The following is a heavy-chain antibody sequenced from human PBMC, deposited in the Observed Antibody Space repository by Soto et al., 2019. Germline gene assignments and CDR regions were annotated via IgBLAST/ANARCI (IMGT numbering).Heavy chain of an antibody. Sequence: SETLSLTCFVSGGSISSSGNYWGWIRQPPGKGLEWIGSIYNSGSTNYNPSLKSRVTISVDTSKNQFSLKLSSVTAADTAVYYCARARGVLRFSEWLPWFDPWGQGTLVTVSS. D-gene: IGHD3-3*01. CDR3: ARARGVLRFSEWLPWFDP. V-gene: IGHV4-39*07. J-gene: IGHJ5*02. CDR1: GGSISSSGNY. CDR2: IYNSGST.